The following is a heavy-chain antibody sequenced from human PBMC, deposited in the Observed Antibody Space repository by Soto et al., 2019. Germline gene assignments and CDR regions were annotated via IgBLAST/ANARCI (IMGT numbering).Heavy chain of an antibody. D-gene: IGHD3-22*01. CDR1: GFTFSSYG. V-gene: IGHV3-33*01. CDR3: ARAYYDSSGYYYEQYYYYGMDV. CDR2: IWYDGSNK. Sequence: GGSLRLSCAASGFTFSSYGMHWVRQAPGKGLEWVAVIWYDGSNKYYADSVKGRFTISRDNSKNTLYLQMNSLRAEDTAVYYCARAYYDSSGYYYEQYYYYGMDVWGQGTTVTVSS. J-gene: IGHJ6*02.